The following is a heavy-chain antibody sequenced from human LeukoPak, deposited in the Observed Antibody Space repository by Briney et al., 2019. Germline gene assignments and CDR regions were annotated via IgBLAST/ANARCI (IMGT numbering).Heavy chain of an antibody. D-gene: IGHD2-15*01. Sequence: SETLSLTCTVSGGSVRGDGYFWAWIRQPPGKGLEWIGSVFYTGGTYYNPSLKSRVTISVDTSRNQFSLHVNSVTAADTAVYFCARRIVLVAAGSDVLDSWGQGTLVTVSS. J-gene: IGHJ4*02. V-gene: IGHV4-39*01. CDR2: VFYTGGT. CDR1: GGSVRGDGYF. CDR3: ARRIVLVAAGSDVLDS.